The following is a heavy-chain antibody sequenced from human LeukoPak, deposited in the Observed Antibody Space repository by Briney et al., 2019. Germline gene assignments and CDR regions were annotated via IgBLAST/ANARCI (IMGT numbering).Heavy chain of an antibody. V-gene: IGHV4-30-4*01. D-gene: IGHD6-13*01. Sequence: SQTLSLTCTVSGGSISSGDYYWSWIRHPPGKGLEWIGNIYYSGSTYYNPSLKSRVTISVDTSKNQFSLKLSSVTAADTAVYYCPRSIDGYSSSWYSRGWFDPWGQGTLVTVSS. J-gene: IGHJ5*02. CDR1: GGSISSGDYY. CDR3: PRSIDGYSSSWYSRGWFDP. CDR2: IYYSGST.